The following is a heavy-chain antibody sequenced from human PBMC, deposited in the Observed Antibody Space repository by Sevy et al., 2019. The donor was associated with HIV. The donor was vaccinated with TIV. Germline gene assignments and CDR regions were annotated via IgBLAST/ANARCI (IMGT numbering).Heavy chain of an antibody. J-gene: IGHJ3*02. Sequence: SETLSLTCTVSGGSISSYYWSWIRQPPGKGLEWIGYIYYSGSTNYNPSLKSRVTISVDTSKNQFFLKLSSVTAADTAVYYCAREGVQGVIITEGAFDIWGQGTMVTVSS. D-gene: IGHD3-10*01. CDR1: GGSISSYY. V-gene: IGHV4-59*01. CDR3: AREGVQGVIITEGAFDI. CDR2: IYYSGST.